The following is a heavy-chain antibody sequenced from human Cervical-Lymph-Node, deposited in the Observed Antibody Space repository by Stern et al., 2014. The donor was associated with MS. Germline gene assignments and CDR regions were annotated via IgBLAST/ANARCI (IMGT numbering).Heavy chain of an antibody. D-gene: IGHD4-17*01. Sequence: EVQLVESGAEVKKPGESLKISCKGSGYSFTANWIAWVRQMPGKGLEWMGIIYPGDSDTRYSTSFHGQVTISADKSISTAYLQWSSLKASDTAMYYCARDYGDYAFDYGGQGTLVTVSS. CDR3: ARDYGDYAFDY. V-gene: IGHV5-51*01. CDR2: IYPGDSDT. J-gene: IGHJ4*02. CDR1: GYSFTANW.